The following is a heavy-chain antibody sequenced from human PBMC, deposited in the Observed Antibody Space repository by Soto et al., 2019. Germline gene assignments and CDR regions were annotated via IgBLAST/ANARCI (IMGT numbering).Heavy chain of an antibody. D-gene: IGHD3-16*01. CDR2: IFPDDSDT. CDR3: FRGGVTSRTFDY. Sequence: GVSLKISCEASGYIIKNYWIGWVRQLPRQGLEWMGIIFPDDSDTRYSPSFQGHVTISVDKSISTAYVQWSSLKASDSAIYYCFRGGVTSRTFDYWGQGTLVTVSS. J-gene: IGHJ4*02. V-gene: IGHV5-51*01. CDR1: GYIIKNYW.